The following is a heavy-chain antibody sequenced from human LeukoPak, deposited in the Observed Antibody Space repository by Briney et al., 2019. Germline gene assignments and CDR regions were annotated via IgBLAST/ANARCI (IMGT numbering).Heavy chain of an antibody. Sequence: GGSLRLSCATSGFTFSSYDMHWVHQTPGKGLEWVALISYDGSDKYYADSVKGRFTISRDNSKNTLYLQMNSLRAEDTAVYYCANRDYGGNPGVWGQGTTVTVSS. CDR1: GFTFSSYD. CDR2: ISYDGSDK. V-gene: IGHV3-30*18. D-gene: IGHD4-23*01. CDR3: ANRDYGGNPGV. J-gene: IGHJ6*02.